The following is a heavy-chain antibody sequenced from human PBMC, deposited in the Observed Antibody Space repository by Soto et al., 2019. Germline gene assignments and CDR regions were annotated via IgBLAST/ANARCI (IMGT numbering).Heavy chain of an antibody. V-gene: IGHV5-51*01. CDR2: IYPGDSDT. D-gene: IGHD6-19*01. CDR1: GHNFATYW. CDR3: ARLEGIAVAGSDY. J-gene: IGHJ4*02. Sequence: PGESLKISCKDFGHNFATYWIGWVRQMPGIGLEYMGIIYPGDSDTRYSPSFQGQVTISADKSISTAYLQWSSLKASDTAMYYCARLEGIAVAGSDYWGQGTLVTVSS.